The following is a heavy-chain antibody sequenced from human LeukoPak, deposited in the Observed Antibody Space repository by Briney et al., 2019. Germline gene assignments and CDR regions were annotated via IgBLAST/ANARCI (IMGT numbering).Heavy chain of an antibody. D-gene: IGHD6-13*01. V-gene: IGHV4-4*07. CDR2: IYISGST. CDR3: ARDVALIAAAGSSRAYYFDY. Sequence: PSETLSLTCTVSGGSLSSYYWSWIRQPAGKGLEWIGRIYISGSTNYNPSLKSRVTMSVDTSKNQFSLKLSSVTAADTAVYYCARDVALIAAAGSSRAYYFDYWGQGTLVTVSS. J-gene: IGHJ4*02. CDR1: GGSLSSYY.